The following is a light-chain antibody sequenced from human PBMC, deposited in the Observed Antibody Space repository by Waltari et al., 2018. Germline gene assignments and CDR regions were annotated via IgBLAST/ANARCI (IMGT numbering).Light chain of an antibody. CDR3: QQYNGWRT. J-gene: IGKJ2*01. CDR1: QTINSD. CDR2: AAS. V-gene: IGKV3D-15*01. Sequence: EIVMTQSPATLSVSPGERATLSCRASQTINSDLAWYQQKPGQAPRLLIYAASTRATGIPVRFSGSGSGTEFTLTISSLQSEDIAVYYCQQYNGWRTFGQGTKLEIK.